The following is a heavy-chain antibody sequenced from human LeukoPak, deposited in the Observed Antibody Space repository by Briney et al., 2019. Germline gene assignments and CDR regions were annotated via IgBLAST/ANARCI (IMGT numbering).Heavy chain of an antibody. V-gene: IGHV1-18*04. Sequence: ASVKVSCKASGYTFTSYGISWVRQAPGQGLEWMGWISAYNGNTNYAQKLQGRVTMTTDTSTSTAYMELRSLRSGDTAVYYCARDRFILGYCSGGSCPFDYWGQGTLVTVSS. J-gene: IGHJ4*02. D-gene: IGHD2-15*01. CDR3: ARDRFILGYCSGGSCPFDY. CDR1: GYTFTSYG. CDR2: ISAYNGNT.